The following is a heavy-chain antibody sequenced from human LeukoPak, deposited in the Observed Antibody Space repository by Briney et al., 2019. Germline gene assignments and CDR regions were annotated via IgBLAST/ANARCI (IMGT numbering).Heavy chain of an antibody. Sequence: GRSLRLSCAASGFIFDDHGMHWVRHAPGKGLKWVSSISSSSSYIYYADSVKGRFTISRDNAKNSLYLQMNSLRAEDTAVYYCARDVLDEDAFDIWGQGTMVTVSS. CDR1: GFIFDDHG. CDR2: ISSSSSYI. CDR3: ARDVLDEDAFDI. V-gene: IGHV3-21*01. D-gene: IGHD2-8*01. J-gene: IGHJ3*02.